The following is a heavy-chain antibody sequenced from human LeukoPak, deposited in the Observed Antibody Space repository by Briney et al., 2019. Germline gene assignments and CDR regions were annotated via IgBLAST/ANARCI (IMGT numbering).Heavy chain of an antibody. CDR3: ASGVATIGEVFDY. V-gene: IGHV1-69*13. Sequence: SVKVSCKASGGTFSSYAISWVRQAPGQGLEWMGGIIPIFGTANYAQKFQGRVTITADESTSTPYMELSSLRSEDTAVYYCASGVATIGEVFDYWGQGTLVTVSS. J-gene: IGHJ4*02. CDR1: GGTFSSYA. CDR2: IIPIFGTA. D-gene: IGHD5-24*01.